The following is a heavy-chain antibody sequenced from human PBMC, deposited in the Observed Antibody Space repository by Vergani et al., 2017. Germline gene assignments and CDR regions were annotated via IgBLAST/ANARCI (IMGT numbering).Heavy chain of an antibody. CDR1: GGTFSSSA. CDR3: ARNPRVYTAMLDYYYYGRDV. V-gene: IGHV1-69*06. CDR2: IIPIFGTA. Sequence: QVQLVQSGAEVKKPGSSVKVSCKASGGTFSSSAISWVRQAPGQGLEWMGGIIPIFGTANYAQKFQGRVTITADKSTSTAYMELSSLRSEDTAVYYCARNPRVYTAMLDYYYYGRDVWGQGTTVTVSS. D-gene: IGHD5-18*01. J-gene: IGHJ6*02.